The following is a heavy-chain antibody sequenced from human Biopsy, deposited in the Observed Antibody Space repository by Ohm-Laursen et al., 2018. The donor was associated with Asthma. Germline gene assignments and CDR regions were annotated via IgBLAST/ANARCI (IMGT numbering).Heavy chain of an antibody. Sequence: TQTLTLTCTFSGFSLKIGAVGVGWIRQPPGKAPECLAVIYWVDDKYYSPSLRNRLTVSKDTSRNRVVLAMTNMEPRDIATYFCARAIRLEDFLTGSFTSYFDNWDLGTRVSVS. CDR3: ARAIRLEDFLTGSFTSYFDN. D-gene: IGHD3/OR15-3a*01. CDR2: IYWVDDK. J-gene: IGHJ4*01. V-gene: IGHV2-5*02. CDR1: GFSLKIGAVG.